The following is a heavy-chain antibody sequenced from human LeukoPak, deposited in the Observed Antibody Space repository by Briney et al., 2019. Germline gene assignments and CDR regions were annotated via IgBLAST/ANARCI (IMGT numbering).Heavy chain of an antibody. V-gene: IGHV1-69*13. J-gene: IGHJ4*02. CDR2: IIPIFGTA. CDR1: GGTFSSYA. D-gene: IGHD3-3*01. Sequence: SVKVSCKASGGTFSSYAISRVRQAPGPGLECMGGIIPIFGTANYAQKFQRRARITADDSTSTAYMELSRLRSEDTAVYYCVNNPGYDFWSGPFDYWGQGTLVTVSS. CDR3: VNNPGYDFWSGPFDY.